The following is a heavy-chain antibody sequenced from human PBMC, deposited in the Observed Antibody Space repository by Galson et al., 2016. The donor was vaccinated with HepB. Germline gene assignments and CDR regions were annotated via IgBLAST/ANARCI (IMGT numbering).Heavy chain of an antibody. D-gene: IGHD1-14*01. CDR1: GFTFTSYP. V-gene: IGHV3-30*09. J-gene: IGHJ4*02. Sequence: SLRLSCAASGFTFTSYPIHWVRQAPGKGLEWVGVTSFDGSRVYYAESVDGRFAISRDNSQNTVYLQMHNLKTEDTALYYCASGFYASISCPLGHYWGQGAQVTVSS. CDR3: ASGFYASISCPLGHY. CDR2: TSFDGSRV.